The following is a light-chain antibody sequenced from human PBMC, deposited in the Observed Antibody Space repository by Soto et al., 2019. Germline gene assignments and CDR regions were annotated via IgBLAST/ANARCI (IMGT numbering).Light chain of an antibody. Sequence: EIVMTQSPATLSVSPGEGATLSCRASQNIRSKLAWYQQKPGQAPRLLISGASTRATGIPVRFSGTGSGTEFALAISSLQSEDFAGYYCQLYEYWPSIPFGQGTRLEIK. CDR2: GAS. CDR1: QNIRSK. V-gene: IGKV3-15*01. CDR3: QLYEYWPSIP. J-gene: IGKJ5*01.